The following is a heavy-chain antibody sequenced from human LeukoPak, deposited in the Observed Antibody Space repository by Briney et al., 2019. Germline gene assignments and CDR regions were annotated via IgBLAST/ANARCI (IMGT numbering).Heavy chain of an antibody. J-gene: IGHJ5*02. CDR3: ARLVGASARINWFDP. D-gene: IGHD1-26*01. Sequence: GGSLRLSCVGSGFSFNGFAMSWVRQAPGKGLEWVSGIYASGTSTFYSDSVEGRFTISRDNSKNTLYLQMNSLRAEDTAVYYCARLVGASARINWFDPWGQGTLVTVSS. CDR2: IYASGTST. V-gene: IGHV3-23*05. CDR1: GFSFNGFA.